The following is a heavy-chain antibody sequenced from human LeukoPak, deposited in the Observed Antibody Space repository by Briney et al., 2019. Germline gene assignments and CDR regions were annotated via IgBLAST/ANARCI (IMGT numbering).Heavy chain of an antibody. D-gene: IGHD2-8*02. Sequence: GGSLRLSCAASGFTFSSYAIHWVRQGPGKGLEWVAYIAHHGSNKYYADSVKGRFTISRDNSKRTLYLQMNSLRADGTAVYYCAKDGSWSCTDWGQGTLVTVSS. J-gene: IGHJ4*02. CDR2: IAHHGSNK. V-gene: IGHV3-30*02. CDR1: GFTFSSYA. CDR3: AKDGSWSCTD.